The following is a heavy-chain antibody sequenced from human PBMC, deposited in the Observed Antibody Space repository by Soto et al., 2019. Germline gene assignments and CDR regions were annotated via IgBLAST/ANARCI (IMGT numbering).Heavy chain of an antibody. J-gene: IGHJ5*02. D-gene: IGHD3-22*01. CDR2: IYHSGST. CDR1: GGSISSGGYS. V-gene: IGHV4-30-2*01. CDR3: ARAANYYDSSGYYIVTFDP. Sequence: QLQLQESGSGLVKPSQTLSLTCAVSGGSISSGGYSWSWIRQPPGKGLAWIGYIYHSGSTYYNPSLKSRVTISVDRSKNQFSLKLSSVTAADTAVYYCARAANYYDSSGYYIVTFDPWGQGTLVTVSS.